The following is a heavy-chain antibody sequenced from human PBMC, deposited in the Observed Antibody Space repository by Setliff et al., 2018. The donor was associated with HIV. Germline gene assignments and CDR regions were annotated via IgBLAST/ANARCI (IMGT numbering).Heavy chain of an antibody. J-gene: IGHJ5*02. Sequence: PGESLKISCKGSGYTFTNYWIAWVRQMPGKGLEWMGIISPGDSDTRYSPSFQGQVTISVDKSISTSYLQWTSLKASDSAMYYCASGSGIAWFDPWGQGTLVTVSS. CDR3: ASGSGIAWFDP. CDR2: ISPGDSDT. V-gene: IGHV5-51*01. CDR1: GYTFTNYW. D-gene: IGHD3-10*01.